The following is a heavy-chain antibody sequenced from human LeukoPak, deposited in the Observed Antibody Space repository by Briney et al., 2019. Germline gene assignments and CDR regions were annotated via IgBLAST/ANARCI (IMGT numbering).Heavy chain of an antibody. J-gene: IGHJ5*02. CDR2: ISHDGSNI. CDR3: AKDPYRVVVATGNYLDP. D-gene: IGHD2-15*01. V-gene: IGHV3-30*18. Sequence: GGSLRLSCAASGFAFSSYGMHWVRQAPGKGLEWVAVISHDGSNIYYGDSVRGRFSISRDNSKNTLYLQMNSLRVEDTAVYYCAKDPYRVVVATGNYLDPWGQGTLVTVSS. CDR1: GFAFSSYG.